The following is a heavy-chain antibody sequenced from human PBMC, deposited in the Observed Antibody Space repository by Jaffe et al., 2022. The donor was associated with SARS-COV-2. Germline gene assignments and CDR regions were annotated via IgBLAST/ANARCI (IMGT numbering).Heavy chain of an antibody. Sequence: EVQLVESGGGLVQPGGSLRLSCAASGFTFSNYWMSWVRQAPGKGLEWVANIRQDGSEKYYVDSVKGRFTISRDNAKNSLYLQMNSLRAEDTAVYYCARDRHYCSGGSCYSWPDAFDIWGQGTMVTVSS. CDR3: ARDRHYCSGGSCYSWPDAFDI. CDR1: GFTFSNYW. V-gene: IGHV3-7*01. J-gene: IGHJ3*02. D-gene: IGHD2-15*01. CDR2: IRQDGSEK.